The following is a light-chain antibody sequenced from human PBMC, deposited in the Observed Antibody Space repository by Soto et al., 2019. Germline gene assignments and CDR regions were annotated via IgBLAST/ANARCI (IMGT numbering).Light chain of an antibody. Sequence: IVMTQSPLSLPVTLGQPASISCRSSQSLVYSDGNTYLNWFQQRPGQSPRRLLYKVSNRESGGPDRFGGSGSDTDFTLKISGVEAEDVGLYYCMQGAHWPGTFGQGTKVEIK. CDR3: MQGAHWPGT. V-gene: IGKV2-30*01. CDR1: QSLVYSDGNTY. CDR2: KVS. J-gene: IGKJ1*01.